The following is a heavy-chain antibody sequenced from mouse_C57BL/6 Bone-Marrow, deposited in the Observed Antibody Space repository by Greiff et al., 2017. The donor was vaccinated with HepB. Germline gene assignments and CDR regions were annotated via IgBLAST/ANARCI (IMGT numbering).Heavy chain of an antibody. J-gene: IGHJ4*01. CDR3: ARGGLLRCDYYAMDY. Sequence: EVKLMESGPGLVKPSQSLSLTCSVTGYSITSGYYWNWIRQFPGNKLEWMGYISYDGSNNYNPSLKNRISITRDTSKNQFFLKLNSVTTEDTATYYCARGGLLRCDYYAMDYWGQGTSVTVSS. V-gene: IGHV3-6*01. D-gene: IGHD1-1*01. CDR2: ISYDGSN. CDR1: GYSITSGYY.